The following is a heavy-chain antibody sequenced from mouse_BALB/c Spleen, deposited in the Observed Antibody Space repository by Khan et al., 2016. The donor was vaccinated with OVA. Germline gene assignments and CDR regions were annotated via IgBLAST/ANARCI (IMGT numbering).Heavy chain of an antibody. J-gene: IGHJ3*01. CDR1: GYSITSDYA. V-gene: IGHV3-2*02. D-gene: IGHD3-3*01. CDR2: ISYSGST. Sequence: EVKLEVSGPGLVKPSQSLSLTCTVTGYSITSDYAWNWIRQFPGNKLEWMGYISYSGSTSYTPSLKSRISITRETSKNQLFLQLNSVTTEDTATYYCTGGRAYWGQGTLVTVSA. CDR3: TGGRAY.